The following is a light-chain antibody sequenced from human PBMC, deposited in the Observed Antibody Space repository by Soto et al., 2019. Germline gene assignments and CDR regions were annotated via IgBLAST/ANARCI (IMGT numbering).Light chain of an antibody. Sequence: QSVLTQPPSVSAAPGQKVTISCSGSTSNIGNNYVFWYQQLPGTAPKLLIYDNDKRPSGIPDRLSGSKSGTSATLGITGLQAGDDADYYCATWDRSLSVGVFGGGTKLTVL. J-gene: IGLJ2*01. CDR2: DND. CDR3: ATWDRSLSVGV. CDR1: TSNIGNNY. V-gene: IGLV1-51*01.